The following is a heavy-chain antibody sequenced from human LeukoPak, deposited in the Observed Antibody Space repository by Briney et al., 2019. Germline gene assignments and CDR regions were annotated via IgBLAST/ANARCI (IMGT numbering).Heavy chain of an antibody. CDR2: IWYDGGIT. Sequence: GRSLRLSCAASGFTFSSYGMHGVRQASGKGLEGVAVIWYDGGITYYADSVKGRFTISRDNSKNSLSLQINSLRAEDTAVYYCARAYGKQQLVGDYWGQGTLVTVSS. D-gene: IGHD6-13*01. CDR3: ARAYGKQQLVGDY. V-gene: IGHV3-33*01. CDR1: GFTFSSYG. J-gene: IGHJ4*02.